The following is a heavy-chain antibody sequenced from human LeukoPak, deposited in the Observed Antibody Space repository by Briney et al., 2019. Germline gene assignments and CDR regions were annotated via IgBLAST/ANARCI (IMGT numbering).Heavy chain of an antibody. Sequence: SETLSLTCTVSGYSISSGYYWSWIRQPPGKGLEWIGYIYYSGSTNYNPSLKSRVTISVDTSKNQFSLKLSSVTAADTAVYYCARRSTIFGGYYYYMDVWGKGTTVTVSS. J-gene: IGHJ6*03. V-gene: IGHV4-61*01. D-gene: IGHD3-3*01. CDR2: IYYSGST. CDR1: GYSISSGYY. CDR3: ARRSTIFGGYYYYMDV.